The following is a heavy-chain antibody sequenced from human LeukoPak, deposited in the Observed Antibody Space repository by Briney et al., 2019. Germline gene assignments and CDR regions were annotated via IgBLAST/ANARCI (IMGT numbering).Heavy chain of an antibody. CDR2: ISGSGSST. CDR3: AINWNLDY. J-gene: IGHJ4*02. V-gene: IGHV3-23*01. CDR1: GFTFSSYA. Sequence: GGSLRLSCAASGFTFSSYAMSWVRQAPGKGLEWVSAISGSGSSTYYADSVKGRFTISRDNSKNTLHMQTYSLRAEDTAVYYCAINWNLDYWGQGTLVTVSS. D-gene: IGHD1-20*01.